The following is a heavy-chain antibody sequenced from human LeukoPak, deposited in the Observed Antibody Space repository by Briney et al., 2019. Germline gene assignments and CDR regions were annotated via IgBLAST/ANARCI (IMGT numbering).Heavy chain of an antibody. D-gene: IGHD3-22*01. CDR1: GFIASSNH. Sequence: GSLRLSCAASGFIASSNHMSWVRQAPGKGLVWVSVTYTGGSTYYADSVKGRFTISTDNYKNTLYLQMNSLRAEDTAVYFCARHHDSTDYYYDYWGQGTLVTVSS. CDR2: TYTGGST. J-gene: IGHJ4*02. V-gene: IGHV3-66*04. CDR3: ARHHDSTDYYYDY.